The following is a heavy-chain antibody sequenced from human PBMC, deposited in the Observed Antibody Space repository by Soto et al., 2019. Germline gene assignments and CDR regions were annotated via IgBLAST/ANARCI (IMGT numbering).Heavy chain of an antibody. J-gene: IGHJ5*02. Sequence: QVQLVESGGGVVQPGRSLRLSCAASGFTFSSYGMHWVRQAPGKGLEWVAVLSYDGSYKYYADSVKGRFTISRDNSKNTLYLQMNNLRPEDTAVYNCAKDLVPERAVGQLTLFDPWGRGTLVTVSS. CDR3: AKDLVPERAVGQLTLFDP. CDR1: GFTFSSYG. CDR2: LSYDGSYK. D-gene: IGHD1-1*01. V-gene: IGHV3-30*18.